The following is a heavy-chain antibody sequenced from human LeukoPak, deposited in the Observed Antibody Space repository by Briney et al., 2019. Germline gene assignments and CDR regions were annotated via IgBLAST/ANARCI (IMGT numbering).Heavy chain of an antibody. Sequence: SETLSLTCAVYGGSFSGYYWSWIRQPPGKGLEWIGEINHSGSPNYNPSLKSRVTISVDTSKNQFSLKLSSVTAADTAVYYCARRLGYCSSTSCYLNCFDPWGQGTLVTVSS. CDR1: GGSFSGYY. CDR3: ARRLGYCSSTSCYLNCFDP. D-gene: IGHD2-2*01. CDR2: INHSGSP. V-gene: IGHV4-34*01. J-gene: IGHJ5*02.